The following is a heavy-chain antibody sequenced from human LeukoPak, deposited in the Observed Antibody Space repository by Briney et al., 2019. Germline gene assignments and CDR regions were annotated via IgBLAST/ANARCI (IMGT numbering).Heavy chain of an antibody. CDR2: IYYSGST. J-gene: IGHJ6*02. V-gene: IGHV4-59*12. D-gene: IGHD6-13*01. Sequence: SETLSLTCTVSGGSISSYYWSWIRQPPGKGLEWIGYIYYSGSTNYNPSLKSRVTISVGTSKNQFSLNLTSVTAADTAIYYCASRLGYSSSWYYGMDVWGQGTTVTVSS. CDR3: ASRLGYSSSWYYGMDV. CDR1: GGSISSYY.